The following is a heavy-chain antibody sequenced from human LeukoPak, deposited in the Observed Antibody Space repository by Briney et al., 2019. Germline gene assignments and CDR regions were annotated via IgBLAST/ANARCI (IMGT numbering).Heavy chain of an antibody. D-gene: IGHD1-1*01. J-gene: IGHJ6*04. CDR3: AKTGMLRRVGYLDV. CDR2: IAYDGNNT. CDR1: GFIFSDYG. V-gene: IGHV3-30*18. Sequence: GRSLRLSCVASGFIFSDYGIQWVRQAPGKGLEWVAVIAYDGNNTYYGDSVRGRFTFSRDNSKKMVYLEMNSLRVEDTAVYYCAKTGMLRRVGYLDVWGKGTAVIVSS.